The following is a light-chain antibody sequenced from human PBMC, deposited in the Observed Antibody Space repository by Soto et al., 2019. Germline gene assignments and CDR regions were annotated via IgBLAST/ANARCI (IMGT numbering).Light chain of an antibody. V-gene: IGKV3-20*01. CDR2: GSS. Sequence: DIVLTQSPDTLSLSPGESATLSCRASQSVTSNYLGWYQQKPGQPPRLLIYGSSKRATGIPDRFRGGGSGTDFTLTISRLEPEDFAVDYCQQYGSSSPITFGQGTRLEIK. CDR3: QQYGSSSPIT. J-gene: IGKJ5*01. CDR1: QSVTSNY.